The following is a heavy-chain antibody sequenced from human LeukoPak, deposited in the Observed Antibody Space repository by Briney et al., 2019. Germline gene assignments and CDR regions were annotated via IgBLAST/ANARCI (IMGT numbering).Heavy chain of an antibody. CDR3: ARRGRSSSNFDF. Sequence: GGSLKISCKGSGYSFTTYWIGWVRQMPGKGLEWMGIIYPGDSDTRYSPSFQGQVTISTDKSISTAYLQWSSLKASDTAIYYCARRGRSSSNFDFWGQGTLVTVSS. J-gene: IGHJ4*02. V-gene: IGHV5-51*01. D-gene: IGHD6-6*01. CDR1: GYSFTTYW. CDR2: IYPGDSDT.